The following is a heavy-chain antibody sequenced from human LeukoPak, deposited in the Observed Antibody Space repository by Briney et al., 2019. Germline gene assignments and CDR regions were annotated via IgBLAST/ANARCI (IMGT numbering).Heavy chain of an antibody. CDR3: ARDHRPYYDILTGYYDY. D-gene: IGHD3-9*01. J-gene: IGHJ4*02. V-gene: IGHV3-33*01. CDR1: GFTFSSYG. Sequence: GGSLRLSCAASGFTFSSYGMHWVRQAPGKGLEWVAVIQYDGSNKYYADSVKGRFTISRDNSKNTLYLQMNSLRAEDTAVYYCARDHRPYYDILTGYYDYWGQGTLVTVSS. CDR2: IQYDGSNK.